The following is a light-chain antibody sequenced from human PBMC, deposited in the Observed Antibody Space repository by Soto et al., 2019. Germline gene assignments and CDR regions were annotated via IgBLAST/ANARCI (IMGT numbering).Light chain of an antibody. CDR1: QDISDY. J-gene: IGKJ4*01. V-gene: IGKV1-33*01. Sequence: DIQMTQSPSALSASVGDRVTITCQAGQDISDYLNWYQEKPGKAPDLLIYDASKLDTGVPSRFSGSGSGTDFTFTISNLQTEDMATYYCQQYDSLPLTFGGGTKVQIK. CDR3: QQYDSLPLT. CDR2: DAS.